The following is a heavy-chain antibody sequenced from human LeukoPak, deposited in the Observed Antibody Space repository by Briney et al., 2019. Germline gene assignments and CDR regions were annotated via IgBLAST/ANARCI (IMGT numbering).Heavy chain of an antibody. Sequence: GASLKVSCKASGYTFTGYYMHWVRQAPGQGLEWMGWINPNSGGTNYAQKFQGWVTMTRDTSISTAYMELSRLRSDDTAVYYCARAPKTIRYFDWFFDYWGQGTLVTVSS. J-gene: IGHJ4*02. CDR2: INPNSGGT. V-gene: IGHV1-2*04. CDR3: ARAPKTIRYFDWFFDY. D-gene: IGHD3-9*01. CDR1: GYTFTGYY.